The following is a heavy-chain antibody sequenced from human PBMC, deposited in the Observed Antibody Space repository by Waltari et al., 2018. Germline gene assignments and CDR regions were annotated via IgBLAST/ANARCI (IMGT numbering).Heavy chain of an antibody. V-gene: IGHV4-39*07. CDR1: GGSISSSSYY. J-gene: IGHJ4*02. D-gene: IGHD3-3*01. CDR3: ARVGGDDFWSGSLDY. CDR2: IYYSGST. Sequence: QLQLQESGPGLVKPSETLSLTCTVSGGSISSSSYYWGWIRQPPGKGLEWIGSIYYSGSTYYNPSLKSQVTISVDTSKNQFSLKLSSVTAADTAVYYCARVGGDDFWSGSLDYWGQGTLVTVSS.